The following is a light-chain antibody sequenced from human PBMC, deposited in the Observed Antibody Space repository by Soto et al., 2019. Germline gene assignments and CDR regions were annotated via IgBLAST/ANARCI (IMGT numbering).Light chain of an antibody. J-gene: IGLJ2*01. CDR2: EVS. V-gene: IGLV2-14*01. CDR3: SSYTSSSSVV. Sequence: QSALTQPASVSGSPGQSITISCTGTSSDVGGHNYVSWYQQYPGKAPKLMIYEVSNRPSGVSNRFPGSKSGNTASLTISGLQAEDEADYYCSSYTSSSSVVFGGGTKLTVL. CDR1: SSDVGGHNY.